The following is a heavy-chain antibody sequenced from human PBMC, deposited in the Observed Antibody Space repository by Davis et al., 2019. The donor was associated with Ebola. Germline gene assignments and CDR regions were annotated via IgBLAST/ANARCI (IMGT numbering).Heavy chain of an antibody. CDR3: ARVLSYYYDSSGYYSYWYFDL. Sequence: SETLSLTCAVYGGSLSGYYWSWIRQPPGKGLEWIGEINHSGSTNYNPSLKSRVTISVDTSKNQFSLKLSSVTAADTAVYYCARVLSYYYDSSGYYSYWYFDLWGRGTLVTVSS. CDR1: GGSLSGYY. CDR2: INHSGST. D-gene: IGHD3-22*01. J-gene: IGHJ2*01. V-gene: IGHV4-34*01.